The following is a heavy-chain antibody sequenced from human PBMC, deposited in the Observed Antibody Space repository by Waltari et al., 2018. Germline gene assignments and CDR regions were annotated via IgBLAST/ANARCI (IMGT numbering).Heavy chain of an antibody. CDR2: IIPIFGTA. J-gene: IGHJ4*02. D-gene: IGHD3-3*01. V-gene: IGHV1-69*13. Sequence: QVQLVQSGAEVKKPGSSVKVSCKASGGTFSSYAISWVRQAPGQGLEWMGGIIPIFGTANVQQKFEARVTITADESTSTAYMELSSLRSEDTAVYYWASPRYYDFWSGYWPPFDYWGQGTLDTVSS. CDR3: ASPRYYDFWSGYWPPFDY. CDR1: GGTFSSYA.